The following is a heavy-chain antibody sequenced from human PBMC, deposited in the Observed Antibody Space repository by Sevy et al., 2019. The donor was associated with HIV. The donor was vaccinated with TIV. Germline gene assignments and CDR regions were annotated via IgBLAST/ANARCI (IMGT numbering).Heavy chain of an antibody. D-gene: IGHD6-13*01. J-gene: IGHJ4*02. CDR2: ISSSSSTI. Sequence: GGSLRLSCAASGFTFSSYSMNWVRQAPGKGLEWVSYISSSSSTIYYADSVKGRFTISRDNAKNSLYLQMNSLRDEDTAVYYCAREPRGSSRYPGLVDYWGQGTLVTVS. V-gene: IGHV3-48*02. CDR3: AREPRGSSRYPGLVDY. CDR1: GFTFSSYS.